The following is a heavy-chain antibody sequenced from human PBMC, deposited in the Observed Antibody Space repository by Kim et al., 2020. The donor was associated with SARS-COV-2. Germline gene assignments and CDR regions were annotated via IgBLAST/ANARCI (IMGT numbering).Heavy chain of an antibody. CDR3: ARTNYVGGPKPDY. CDR1: GGSISSGGYY. CDR2: IYYSGST. J-gene: IGHJ4*02. Sequence: SETLSLTCTVSGGSISSGGYYWSWIRQHPGKGLEWIGYIYYSGSTYYNPSLKSRVTISVDTSKNQFSLKLSSVTAADTAVYYCARTNYVGGPKPDYWGQGTLVTVSS. V-gene: IGHV4-31*03. D-gene: IGHD4-4*01.